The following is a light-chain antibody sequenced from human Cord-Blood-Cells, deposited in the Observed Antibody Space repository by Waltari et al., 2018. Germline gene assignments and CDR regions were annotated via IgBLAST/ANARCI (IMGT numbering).Light chain of an antibody. V-gene: IGKV3-11*01. Sequence: EIVLTQSPATLSSSPGERAHLSCRASQRVSSYLAWYQQKPGQAPRLLIYDASNRATGIPARFSGSGSGTDFTLTISSLEPEEFAVYYCQQRSNWPLTFGGGTKVEIK. J-gene: IGKJ4*01. CDR2: DAS. CDR1: QRVSSY. CDR3: QQRSNWPLT.